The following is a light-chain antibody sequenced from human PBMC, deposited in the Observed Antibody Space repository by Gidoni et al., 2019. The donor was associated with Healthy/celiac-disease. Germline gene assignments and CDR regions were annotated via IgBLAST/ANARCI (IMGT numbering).Light chain of an antibody. Sequence: DIKMTQSPSSLSASVGDRVTITCQTSQDISNYLNWYQQKPGKAPKLLIYDASNLETGVPSRFSGSGSGTDFTFTISSLQHEDIATYYCQQYDKRPLTFGGGTKVEIK. CDR1: QDISNY. V-gene: IGKV1-33*01. CDR2: DAS. CDR3: QQYDKRPLT. J-gene: IGKJ4*01.